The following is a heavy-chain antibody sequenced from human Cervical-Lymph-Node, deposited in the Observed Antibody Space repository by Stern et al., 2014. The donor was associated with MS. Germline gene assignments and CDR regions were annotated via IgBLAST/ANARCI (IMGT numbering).Heavy chain of an antibody. Sequence: QVQLVQSGAEVKKPGSSVKVSCKASGGTFSSYTISWVRQAPGQGLEWMGGTIPIFGTANYAQKLQGRVTITADESTSTAYMELSSLRSEDTAVYYCARLGIAVANSTWGQGTLVTVSS. CDR2: TIPIFGTA. J-gene: IGHJ5*02. CDR3: ARLGIAVANST. V-gene: IGHV1-69*01. D-gene: IGHD6-19*01. CDR1: GGTFSSYT.